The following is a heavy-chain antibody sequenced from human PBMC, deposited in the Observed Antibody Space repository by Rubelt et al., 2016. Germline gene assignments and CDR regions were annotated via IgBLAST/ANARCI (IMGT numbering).Heavy chain of an antibody. V-gene: IGHV4-4*02. CDR1: SSW. D-gene: IGHD3-22*01. Sequence: SSWWSWVRQPPGKGLEWIGEIYHSGSTNYNPSLKSRVTISVDKSKNQFSLKLSSVTAADTAVYYCARSYYYDSSGYYYDAFDIWGQGTMVTVSS. CDR2: IYHSGST. CDR3: ARSYYYDSSGYYYDAFDI. J-gene: IGHJ3*02.